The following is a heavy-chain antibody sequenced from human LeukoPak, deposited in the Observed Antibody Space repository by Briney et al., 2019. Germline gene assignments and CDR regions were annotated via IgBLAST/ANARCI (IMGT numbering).Heavy chain of an antibody. CDR3: ARARTMITFGGVRHAFDI. J-gene: IGHJ3*02. D-gene: IGHD3-16*01. CDR1: GYTFTRYY. Sequence: ASVTVSCKGSGYTFTRYYMHWVGQAPGQGGEGVGRIIPLLGVTNHAQKLQGRVTVTADPATNTAYMELSSLIPDDTAVYYCARARTMITFGGVRHAFDIWGQGTLVTVSS. V-gene: IGHV1-2*02. CDR2: IIPLLGVT.